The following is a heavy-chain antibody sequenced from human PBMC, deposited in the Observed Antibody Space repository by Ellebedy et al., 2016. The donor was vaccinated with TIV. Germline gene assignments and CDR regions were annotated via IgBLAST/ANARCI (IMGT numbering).Heavy chain of an antibody. V-gene: IGHV3-33*01. J-gene: IGHJ4*02. CDR2: IWYDGSNK. CDR3: ARHYGDYGKDH. D-gene: IGHD4-17*01. Sequence: GESLKISXAASGFTFSSYGMHWVRQAPGKGLEWVAVIWYDGSNKYYADSVKGRFTISRDNSKNTLYLQMNSLRAEDTAVYYRARHYGDYGKDHWGQGTLVTVSS. CDR1: GFTFSSYG.